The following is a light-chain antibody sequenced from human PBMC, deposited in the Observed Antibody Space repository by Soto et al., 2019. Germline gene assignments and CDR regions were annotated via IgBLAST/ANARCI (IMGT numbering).Light chain of an antibody. J-gene: IGKJ1*01. CDR1: QSVSSY. V-gene: IGKV3-11*01. CDR3: QQRSNWPWT. Sequence: EMVLTQSPGTLSLAPGEIATLACRANQSVSSYLAWYQQKPGQAPRLLIYDASNRATGIPARFSGSGSGTDFTLTIRSLEPEDFAVYYCQQRSNWPWTFGQGTKVDIK. CDR2: DAS.